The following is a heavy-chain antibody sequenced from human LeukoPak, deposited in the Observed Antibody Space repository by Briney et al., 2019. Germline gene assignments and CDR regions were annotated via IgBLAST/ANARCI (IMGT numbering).Heavy chain of an antibody. CDR3: AREGFSDFVMDV. J-gene: IGHJ6*03. Sequence: PSETLSLTCTVSGGSISSSNYYWGWIRRSPGKGLEWIGSIYYSGSTYYNPSLKSRVTISVDTSMNQFSLKLNSVTAADTAVYYCAREGFSDFVMDVWGKGTTVTVSS. D-gene: IGHD5/OR15-5a*01. CDR2: IYYSGST. V-gene: IGHV4-39*01. CDR1: GGSISSSNYY.